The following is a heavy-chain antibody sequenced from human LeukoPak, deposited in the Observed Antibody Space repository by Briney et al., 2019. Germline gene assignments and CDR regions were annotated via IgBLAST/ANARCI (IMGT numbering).Heavy chain of an antibody. J-gene: IGHJ5*02. CDR1: GYSFTSYG. CDR2: ISAYNGNT. D-gene: IGHD3-22*01. V-gene: IGHV1-18*01. Sequence: ASVKVSCKASGYSFTSYGISWVRQAPGQGLEWMGWISAYNGNTNYEQNLQGRVTMNRDTSTSTAHMELRSLRSDDTAVYYCARNYYDSSGYLYPWGQGTLVTVSS. CDR3: ARNYYDSSGYLYP.